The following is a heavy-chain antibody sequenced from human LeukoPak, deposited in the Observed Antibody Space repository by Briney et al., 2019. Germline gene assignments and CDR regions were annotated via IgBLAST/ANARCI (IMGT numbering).Heavy chain of an antibody. CDR3: ARDPVCGGDCYFGPVDY. CDR1: GYTFTSCA. D-gene: IGHD2-21*02. V-gene: IGHV1-3*01. CDR2: INAGNGNT. J-gene: IGHJ4*02. Sequence: ASVKVSCKASGYTFTSCAMHWVRQAPGQRLGWMGWINAGNGNTKYSQKFQGRVTITRDTSASTAYMELSSLRSEDTAVYYCARDPVCGGDCYFGPVDYWGQGTLVTVSS.